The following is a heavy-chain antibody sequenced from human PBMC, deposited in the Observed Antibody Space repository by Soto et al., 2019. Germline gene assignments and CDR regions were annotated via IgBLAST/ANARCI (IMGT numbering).Heavy chain of an antibody. CDR1: GRSMSSNY. Sequence: SATLSLNCSVSGRSMSSNYWSWIRQSADKGLEWLGYVFYGGTDYNPSLGGRVSMSVETSKSQFSLKLTSVTVADTAVYYCARYRGALYFAPWGTGILVTVAS. CDR2: VFYGGT. CDR3: ARYRGALYFAP. V-gene: IGHV4-59*01. J-gene: IGHJ4*02. D-gene: IGHD3-16*01.